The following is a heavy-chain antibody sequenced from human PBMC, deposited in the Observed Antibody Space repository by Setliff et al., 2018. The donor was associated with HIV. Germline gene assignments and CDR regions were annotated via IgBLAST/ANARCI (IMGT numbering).Heavy chain of an antibody. CDR2: IYNSGYS. Sequence: SETLSLTCKVSGAPISSYYWNWIRQPPGKGLEWIGYIYNSGYSNSKPSLKSRVTISLDTSKNQFSLKLSSVTAADTAVYYCARGDGYSGDMDVWGKGTTVTVSS. J-gene: IGHJ6*03. D-gene: IGHD5-12*01. CDR1: GAPISSYY. CDR3: ARGDGYSGDMDV. V-gene: IGHV4-59*01.